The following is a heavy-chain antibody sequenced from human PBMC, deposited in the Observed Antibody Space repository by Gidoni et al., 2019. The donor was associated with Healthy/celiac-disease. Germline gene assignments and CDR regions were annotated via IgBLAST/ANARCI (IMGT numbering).Heavy chain of an antibody. CDR3: ARLVVVAATLYFDY. J-gene: IGHJ4*02. CDR2: NYDSGSA. CDR1: GGSISSSSYY. D-gene: IGHD2-15*01. V-gene: IGHV4-39*01. Sequence: QLQLQESGPALVKPSETLSFTCNVSGGSISSSSYYWGWIRQPPGKGLEWIGSNYDSGSAYYNPSLKSRVTISVDTSKNQFALKLSSVTAADTAVYYCARLVVVAATLYFDYWGQGTLVTVSS.